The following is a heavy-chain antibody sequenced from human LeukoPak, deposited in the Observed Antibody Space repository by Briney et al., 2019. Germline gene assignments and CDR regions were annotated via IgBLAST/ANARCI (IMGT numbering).Heavy chain of an antibody. D-gene: IGHD3-3*01. CDR2: ISSSSSTI. CDR1: GFTFSSYS. Sequence: GGSLRLSCVASGFTFSSYSMNWVRQAPGKGLEWVSYISSSSSTIYYADSVKGRFTASRDNAKNSLYLQINSLRAEDTAVYYCARAEKVFGVVIKGYMDVWGKGTTVTVSS. CDR3: ARAEKVFGVVIKGYMDV. V-gene: IGHV3-48*01. J-gene: IGHJ6*03.